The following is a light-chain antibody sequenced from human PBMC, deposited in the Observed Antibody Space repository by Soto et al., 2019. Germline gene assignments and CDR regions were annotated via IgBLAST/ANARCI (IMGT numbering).Light chain of an antibody. CDR1: QSIGGY. CDR2: DTS. V-gene: IGKV3-11*01. Sequence: EIVLTQSPVTLSLSPGERATLSCRASQSIGGYLAWYQQKPGQSPRLLIYDTSHRATGLPARFSGSGSGTDFTLTISSLEPEDCAIYYCQQRSGWPLSFGGGTRVEI. J-gene: IGKJ4*01. CDR3: QQRSGWPLS.